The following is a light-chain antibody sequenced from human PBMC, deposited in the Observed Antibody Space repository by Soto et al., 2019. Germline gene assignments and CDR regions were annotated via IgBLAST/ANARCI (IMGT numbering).Light chain of an antibody. Sequence: DIVMTQSPDSLAVSLGERATINCKSSQSVLYSPNNKNYLAWYQQKPGQPPKLLVYWASTRESGVPDRFSGSGSGTDFTLTIRSLQAEDAAVYYCHQDHSAPQTFGQGTKVEIK. CDR1: QSVLYSPNNKNY. CDR2: WAS. CDR3: HQDHSAPQT. J-gene: IGKJ1*01. V-gene: IGKV4-1*01.